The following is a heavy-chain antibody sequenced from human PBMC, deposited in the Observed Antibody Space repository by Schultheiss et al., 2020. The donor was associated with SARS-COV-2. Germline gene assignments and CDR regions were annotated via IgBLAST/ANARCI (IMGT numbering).Heavy chain of an antibody. CDR3: AREGMAVGGHGSFDI. D-gene: IGHD6-19*01. V-gene: IGHV4-61*08. CDR2: IYYSGST. CDR1: GGSISSGGYS. Sequence: SETLSLTCAVSGGSISSGGYSWSWIRQPPGKGLEWIGYIYYSGSTNYNPSLKSRVTISVDTSKNQFSLKLSSVTAADTAVYYCAREGMAVGGHGSFDIWGQGTMVTVSS. J-gene: IGHJ3*02.